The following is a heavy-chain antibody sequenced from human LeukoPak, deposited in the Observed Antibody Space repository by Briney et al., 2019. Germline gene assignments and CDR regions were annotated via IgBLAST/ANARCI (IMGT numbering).Heavy chain of an antibody. V-gene: IGHV4-39*01. J-gene: IGHJ4*02. CDR2: IYYSGST. D-gene: IGHD2-2*01. CDR3: ARQGQGIVVVPAATTFDY. Sequence: SETLSLTCTVSGGSISSSSYYWGWIRQPPGKGLEWIGSIYYSGSTYYNPSLKSRVTISVDTSKNQFSLKLSSVTAADTAVYYCARQGQGIVVVPAATTFDYWGQGTLVTVSS. CDR1: GGSISSSSYY.